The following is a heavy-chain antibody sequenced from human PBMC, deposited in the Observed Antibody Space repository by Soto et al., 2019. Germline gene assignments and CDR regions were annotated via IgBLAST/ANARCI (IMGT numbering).Heavy chain of an antibody. CDR3: VRVAHSSGYSFDY. CDR2: SRNKANSYTT. CDR1: GFTFSDHY. Sequence: GGSLRLSCAVSGFTFSDHYMDWVRQAPGKGLEWVGRSRNKANSYTTEYAASVKGRFTISRDDSKNSLYLQMNSLKTEDTAVYYCVRVAHSSGYSFDYWGQGTLVTVSS. V-gene: IGHV3-72*01. D-gene: IGHD3-22*01. J-gene: IGHJ4*02.